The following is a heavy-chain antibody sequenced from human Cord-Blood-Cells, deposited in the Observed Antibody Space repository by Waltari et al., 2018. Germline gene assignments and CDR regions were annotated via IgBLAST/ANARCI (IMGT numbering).Heavy chain of an antibody. CDR1: GFTFSSYG. D-gene: IGHD4-17*01. V-gene: IGHV3-30*18. CDR2: ISYDGSNK. CDR3: AKSDTVTTYYFDY. Sequence: QVQLVESGGGVVQPGRSLRLSCAASGFTFSSYGMHGVRQAPGKGLEWVAVISYDGSNKYYADSVKGRFTISRDNSKNTLYLQMNSLRAEDTAVYYCAKSDTVTTYYFDYWGQGTLVTVSS. J-gene: IGHJ4*02.